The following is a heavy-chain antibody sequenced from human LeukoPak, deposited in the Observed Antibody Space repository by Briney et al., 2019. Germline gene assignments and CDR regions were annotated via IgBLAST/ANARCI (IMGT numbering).Heavy chain of an antibody. D-gene: IGHD5/OR15-5a*01. CDR2: IYYSGST. V-gene: IGHV4-59*08. Sequence: PSETLSLTCTVSGGSISSYYWSWIRQPPGKGLEWIGYIYYSGSTNYNPSLKSRVTISVDTSKNQSSLKLSSVTAADTAVYYCARRVYVGAFDIWGQGTMVTVSS. CDR3: ARRVYVGAFDI. J-gene: IGHJ3*02. CDR1: GGSISSYY.